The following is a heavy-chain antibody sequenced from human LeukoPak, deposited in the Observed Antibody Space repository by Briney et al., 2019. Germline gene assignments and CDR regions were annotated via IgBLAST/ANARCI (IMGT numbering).Heavy chain of an antibody. V-gene: IGHV5-51*01. CDR3: QRFALASSFDH. Sequence: GESLTISRKISGYKLTNNLIGWVSQVPGKGLEWMGLIYPGYSDAKYSPSFQSQVTLSPEASTSTASLDLRGVRASATARYYCQRFALASSFDHWGQGPLVTVSS. CDR1: GYKLTNNL. CDR2: IYPGYSDA. J-gene: IGHJ5*02. D-gene: IGHD6-13*01.